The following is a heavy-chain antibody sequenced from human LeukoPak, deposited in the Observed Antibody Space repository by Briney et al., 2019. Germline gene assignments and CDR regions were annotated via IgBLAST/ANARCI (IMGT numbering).Heavy chain of an antibody. D-gene: IGHD4-11*01. Sequence: SETLSLTCAVYGGSFSGYYWSWIRQPPGKGLEWIGEINHSGSTNYNPSLKSRVTISVDTSKNQFSLKLSSVTAADTAVYYCARGSMTVTLHIWGQGTMFTVSS. CDR1: GGSFSGYY. CDR3: ARGSMTVTLHI. J-gene: IGHJ3*02. V-gene: IGHV4-34*01. CDR2: INHSGST.